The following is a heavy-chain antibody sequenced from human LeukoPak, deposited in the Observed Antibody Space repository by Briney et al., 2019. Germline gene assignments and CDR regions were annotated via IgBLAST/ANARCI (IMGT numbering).Heavy chain of an antibody. V-gene: IGHV3-30-3*01. CDR1: GFTFSSYA. CDR3: ARDQLPGVIRGEFDY. CDR2: ISYDGSNK. J-gene: IGHJ4*02. D-gene: IGHD3-10*01. Sequence: QPGGSLRLSCAASGFTFSSYAMHWVRQAPGKGLEWVAVISYDGSNKYYADSVKGRFTISRDNSKNTLYLQMNSLRAEDTAVYYCARDQLPGVIRGEFDYWGQGTLVTVSS.